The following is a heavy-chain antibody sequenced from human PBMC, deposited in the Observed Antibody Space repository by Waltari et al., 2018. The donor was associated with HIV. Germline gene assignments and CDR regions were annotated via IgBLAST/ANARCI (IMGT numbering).Heavy chain of an antibody. CDR1: GFSVRGSY. CDR3: AREGLNSYDSSSWFFDL. J-gene: IGHJ2*01. CDR2: ISSSGTTI. Sequence: QIQLVESGGGLVKPGGSLRLSCAASGFSVRGSYMRWIRQAPGKGLEWISYISSSGTTIYYADSVKGRFTISRDSAKNSLFLQLNSPSLEDTAVYYCAREGLNSYDSSSWFFDLWGRGSLVSVSS. V-gene: IGHV3-11*01. D-gene: IGHD3-22*01.